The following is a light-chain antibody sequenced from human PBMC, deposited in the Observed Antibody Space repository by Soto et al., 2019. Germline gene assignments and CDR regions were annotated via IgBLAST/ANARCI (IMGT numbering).Light chain of an antibody. CDR2: KVS. CDR1: QSLAYSDGNTY. V-gene: IGKV2-30*01. Sequence: DVVMTQSPLSLPVTLGQPASISCRSSQSLAYSDGNTYLNWFQQRPGQSPRRLIYKVSNRDSGVPERFSGSGSGTDFTLKISRVEVEDVGVYYCMQGTHWPPYTFGQGTKLEIK. J-gene: IGKJ2*01. CDR3: MQGTHWPPYT.